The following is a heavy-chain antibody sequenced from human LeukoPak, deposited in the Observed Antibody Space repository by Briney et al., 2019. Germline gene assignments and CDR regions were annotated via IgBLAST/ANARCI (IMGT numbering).Heavy chain of an antibody. CDR1: GFTFSTYD. CDR2: IGAAGDT. D-gene: IGHD3/OR15-3a*01. CDR3: ARGTGTYFDY. V-gene: IGHV3-13*01. Sequence: PGGSLTLSCAASGFTFSTYDMHWVRQATGKGLEWVSVIGAAGDTYYAGSVQGRFTISREIAKNSLFLQMNSLRAGDTAVYYCARGTGTYFDYWGQGTLVTVSS. J-gene: IGHJ4*02.